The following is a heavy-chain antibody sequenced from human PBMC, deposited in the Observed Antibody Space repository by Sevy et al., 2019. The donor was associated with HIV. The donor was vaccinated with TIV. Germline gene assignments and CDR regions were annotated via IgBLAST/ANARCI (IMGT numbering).Heavy chain of an antibody. CDR3: ARGSIVGANYFDY. CDR2: INSVGSST. CDR1: GFTFSSYW. V-gene: IGHV3-74*01. Sequence: GGSLRLSCAASGFTFSSYWMHWVRQAPGKGLVWVSRINSVGSSTSYADSVKGRFTISRDNAKNTLYLQMNSLRAEDTAVYYCARGSIVGANYFDYWGQGTLVTVSS. D-gene: IGHD1-26*01. J-gene: IGHJ4*02.